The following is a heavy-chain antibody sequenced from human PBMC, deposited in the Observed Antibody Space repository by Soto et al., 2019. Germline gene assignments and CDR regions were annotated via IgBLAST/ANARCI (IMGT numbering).Heavy chain of an antibody. J-gene: IGHJ4*02. CDR3: ARFAKEENPKVGSWYYFDY. D-gene: IGHD6-13*01. CDR1: GGSISSGGYF. Sequence: TSETLSLTCTVSGGSISSGGYFWSWVRQHPGKGLEWIGNIYYSGRTYYNPSLKSRVTISVDTSKNQFSLKLSSVTAADTAVYYCARFAKEENPKVGSWYYFDYWGQGTRVTV. CDR2: IYYSGRT. V-gene: IGHV4-31*03.